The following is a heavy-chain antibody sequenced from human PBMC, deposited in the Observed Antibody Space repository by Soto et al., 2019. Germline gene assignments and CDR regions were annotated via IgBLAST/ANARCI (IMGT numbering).Heavy chain of an antibody. CDR2: ISRSSSYI. CDR3: ARYDYDSSGYDGMDV. V-gene: IGHV3-21*01. Sequence: GGSLRLSCAGSGFIFSSYAMNWVRQAPGKGLEWVSYISRSSSYIYYADSVKGRFTVSRDNAKNSLYLQMSGLRDEDRAVYYCARYDYDSSGYDGMDVWGQRTTVTVSS. J-gene: IGHJ6*02. D-gene: IGHD3-22*01. CDR1: GFIFSSYA.